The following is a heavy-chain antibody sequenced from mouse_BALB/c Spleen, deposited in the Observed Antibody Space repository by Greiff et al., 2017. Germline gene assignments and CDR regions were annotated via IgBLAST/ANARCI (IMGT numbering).Heavy chain of an antibody. Sequence: EVKLQESGPGLVKPSRSLSLTCTVTGYSITSDYAWNWIRQFPGNKLEWMGYISYSGSTSYNPSLKSRISITRDTSKNQFFLQLNSVTTEDTATYYCARWYYGYGYWGQGTTLTVSS. CDR1: GYSITSDYA. CDR2: ISYSGST. J-gene: IGHJ2*01. CDR3: ARWYYGYGY. D-gene: IGHD1-2*01. V-gene: IGHV3-2*02.